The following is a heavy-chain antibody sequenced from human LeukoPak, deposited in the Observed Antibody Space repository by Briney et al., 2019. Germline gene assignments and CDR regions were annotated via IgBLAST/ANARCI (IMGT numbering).Heavy chain of an antibody. CDR1: GGSFNFYF. V-gene: IGHV4-34*01. D-gene: IGHD7-27*01. CDR3: ARDSNWGFQ. J-gene: IGHJ4*02. CDR2: IDNRGST. Sequence: SETLSLTCTVSGGSFNFYFWHWIRQPSWKGLEWLADIDNRGSTQYSPSLRGRGTISVDTSRNHVSLRLTSVTAADTAVYFCARDSNWGFQRGPGTLVTVSS.